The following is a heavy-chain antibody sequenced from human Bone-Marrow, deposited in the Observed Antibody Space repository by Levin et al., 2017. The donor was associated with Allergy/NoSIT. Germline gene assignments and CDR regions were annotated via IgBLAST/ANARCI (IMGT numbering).Heavy chain of an antibody. CDR1: GFNFDDYA. CDR3: AKIAVPSTTIHHIDV. CDR2: ISWDGGVI. D-gene: IGHD5-12*01. Sequence: GGSLRLSCAASGFNFDDYAMQWVRQAPGKGLEWVSLISWDGGVIYYADSVKGRFTVSRDNRKNSLYLQINSLRGEDTAMYFCAKIAVPSTTIHHIDVWGKGTTVTVSS. J-gene: IGHJ6*03. V-gene: IGHV3-43D*04.